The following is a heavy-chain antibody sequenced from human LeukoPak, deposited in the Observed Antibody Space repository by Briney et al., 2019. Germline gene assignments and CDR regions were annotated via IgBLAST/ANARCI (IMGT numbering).Heavy chain of an antibody. CDR1: GYTFTSYG. D-gene: IGHD3-9*01. CDR2: ISAYNGNT. CDR3: ARDYDIVTGQQPRSYGVDV. Sequence: ASVKVSCKASGYTFTSYGISWVRQAPGQGLEWMGWISAYNGNTNYAQKLQGRVTMTTDTSTSTAYMELRSLRSDDTAVYYCARDYDIVTGQQPRSYGVDVWGQGTTVTVSS. J-gene: IGHJ6*02. V-gene: IGHV1-18*01.